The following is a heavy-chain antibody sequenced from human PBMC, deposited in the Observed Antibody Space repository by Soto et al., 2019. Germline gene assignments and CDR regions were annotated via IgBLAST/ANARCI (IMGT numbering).Heavy chain of an antibody. J-gene: IGHJ4*02. CDR1: GGSISSGGYY. CDR2: IYYSGST. D-gene: IGHD5-18*01. V-gene: IGHV4-31*03. CDR3: ARAHRLWFNY. Sequence: SETLSLTCTVSGGSISSGGYYWSWIRQHPGKGLEWIGYIYYSGSTYYNPSLKSRVTISVDTSKNQFSLKLSSVTAADTAVYYCARAHRLWFNYWGQGTLVTVSS.